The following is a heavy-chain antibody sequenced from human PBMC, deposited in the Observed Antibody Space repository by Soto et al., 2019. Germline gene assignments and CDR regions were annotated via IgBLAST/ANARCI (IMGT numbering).Heavy chain of an antibody. V-gene: IGHV4-31*03. CDR1: GGSISSGGYY. Sequence: SETLSLTCTVSGGSISSGGYYWSWIRQHPGKGLEWIGYIYYSGSTYYNPSLKSRVTISVDTSKNQFSLKLSSVTAADTAVYYCARDEGGTTHASPQDIVATIFSYWGQGTLVTVSS. CDR3: ARDEGGTTHASPQDIVATIFSY. CDR2: IYYSGST. J-gene: IGHJ4*02. D-gene: IGHD5-12*01.